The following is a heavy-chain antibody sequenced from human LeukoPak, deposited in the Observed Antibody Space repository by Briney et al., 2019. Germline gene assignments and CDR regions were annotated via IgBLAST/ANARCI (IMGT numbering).Heavy chain of an antibody. J-gene: IGHJ4*02. CDR2: INHSGST. CDR3: ATGGSLEYYFDY. Sequence: SETLSLTCAVYGGSFSGYYWSWIRQPPGKGLEWIGEINHSGSTNYNPSLKSRVTISVDTSKNQFSLKLSSVTAADTAVYYYATGGSLEYYFDYWGQGTLVTVSS. V-gene: IGHV4-34*01. CDR1: GGSFSGYY. D-gene: IGHD2-15*01.